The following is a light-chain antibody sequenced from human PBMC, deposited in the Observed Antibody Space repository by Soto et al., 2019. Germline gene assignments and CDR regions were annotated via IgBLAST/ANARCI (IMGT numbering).Light chain of an antibody. CDR1: QSVSSN. J-gene: IGKJ1*01. CDR3: HQHGGTPET. V-gene: IGKV3-15*01. CDR2: GAS. Sequence: EIVMTPSPATLSVSPGERATLSCRASQSVSSNLAWYQQKPGQAPRLLIYGASTRATGIPARFSGSGSGTEFTLTISALEPEDSGIYHCHQHGGTPETFGQGTKVDIK.